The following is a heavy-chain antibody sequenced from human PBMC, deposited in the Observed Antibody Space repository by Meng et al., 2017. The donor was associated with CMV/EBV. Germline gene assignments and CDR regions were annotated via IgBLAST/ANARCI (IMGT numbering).Heavy chain of an antibody. CDR1: GGSISSSSYY. Sequence: LPGRGPGPGLVNPSETLSPTCTVSGGSISSSSYYWGWIRQPPGKGLEWIGSIYYSGSTYYNPSLKSRVTISVDTSKNQFSLKLSSVTAADTAVYYCVTWLWFGELSGYYFDYWGQGTLVTVSS. D-gene: IGHD3-10*01. CDR3: VTWLWFGELSGYYFDY. V-gene: IGHV4-39*07. J-gene: IGHJ4*02. CDR2: IYYSGST.